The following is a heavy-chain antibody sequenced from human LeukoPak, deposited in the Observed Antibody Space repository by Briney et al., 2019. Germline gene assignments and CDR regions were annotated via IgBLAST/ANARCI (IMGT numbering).Heavy chain of an antibody. Sequence: GASVKVSFKTSGYTFSSYGISWVRQAPGQGLEWMGWISAYNGDRNYAPKFQGRVTMTEDTSTDTAYMELSSLRSEDTAVYYCATDRWVTMVRGVPKYGMDVWGQGTTVTVSS. J-gene: IGHJ6*02. CDR1: GYTFSSYG. V-gene: IGHV1-18*01. D-gene: IGHD3-10*01. CDR3: ATDRWVTMVRGVPKYGMDV. CDR2: ISAYNGDR.